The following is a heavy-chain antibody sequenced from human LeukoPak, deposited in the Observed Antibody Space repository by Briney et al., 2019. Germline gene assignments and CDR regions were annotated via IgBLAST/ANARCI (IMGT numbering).Heavy chain of an antibody. Sequence: GGSLSLSCAASGFTFSSYWMSWVRQAPGKGLEWVANIKQDGSEKYYVDSVKGRFTISRDNAKNSLYLQMNSLRAEDTAVYYCAKEGELYSSSWYYFDYWGQGTLVTVSS. CDR1: GFTFSSYW. CDR2: IKQDGSEK. V-gene: IGHV3-7*03. D-gene: IGHD6-13*01. J-gene: IGHJ4*02. CDR3: AKEGELYSSSWYYFDY.